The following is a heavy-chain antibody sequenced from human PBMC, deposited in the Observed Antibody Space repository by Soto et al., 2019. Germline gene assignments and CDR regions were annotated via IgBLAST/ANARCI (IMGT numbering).Heavy chain of an antibody. Sequence: PGGSLRLSCEASGLTLIFYAMHWVRQAPGKGLEWLALITFDGGLTQYADSVKGRFTISRDNSKNTVYLQMDGLRAEDTAMYYCAKPFKKWNEANFDYWGPGTLVTVSS. D-gene: IGHD1-1*01. J-gene: IGHJ4*02. CDR3: AKPFKKWNEANFDY. V-gene: IGHV3-30*02. CDR2: ITFDGGLT. CDR1: GLTLIFYA.